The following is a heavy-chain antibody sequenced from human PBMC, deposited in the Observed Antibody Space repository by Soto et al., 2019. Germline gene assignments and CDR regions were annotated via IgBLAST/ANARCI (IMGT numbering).Heavy chain of an antibody. J-gene: IGHJ4*02. D-gene: IGHD3-10*01. V-gene: IGHV3-7*01. CDR2: IKEDGSEK. CDR1: GFTFSNYW. Sequence: GGSLRLSCAASGFTFSNYWMTWVRQAPGKGLEWVANIKEDGSEKNCVDSVKGRFTISRDNAKNSLYLQMNSLRVEDTAVYYCARDPGSRRTDYWGQGTLVTVS. CDR3: ARDPGSRRTDY.